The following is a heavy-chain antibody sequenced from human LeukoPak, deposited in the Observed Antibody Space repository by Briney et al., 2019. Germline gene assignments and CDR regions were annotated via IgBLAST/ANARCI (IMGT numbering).Heavy chain of an antibody. V-gene: IGHV4-61*02. CDR1: GGSIGTGSYY. CDR2: IYTSGSS. D-gene: IGHD3-22*01. Sequence: SDTLSLTCTVSGGSIGTGSYYWSWIRQPAGKGLEWIGRIYTSGSSNYNPSLKSRVAISVDTSKNQFSLKLSSVTAADTAVYYCARERIHYYDSSGYYYFDYWGQGTLVTVSS. CDR3: ARERIHYYDSSGYYYFDY. J-gene: IGHJ4*02.